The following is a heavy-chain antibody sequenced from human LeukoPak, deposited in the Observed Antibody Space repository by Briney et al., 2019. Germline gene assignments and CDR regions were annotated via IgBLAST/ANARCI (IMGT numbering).Heavy chain of an antibody. V-gene: IGHV4-30-2*01. J-gene: IGHJ4*02. CDR1: GGSISSGGYY. CDR2: IYHSGST. D-gene: IGHD1-26*01. Sequence: SETLSLTCTVSGGSISSGGYYWSWLRQPPGKGLEWIGYIYHSGSTYYNPSLKSRVTISVDRSKNQFSLKLSSVTAADTAVYYCARDDGATDYWGQGTLVTVSS. CDR3: ARDDGATDY.